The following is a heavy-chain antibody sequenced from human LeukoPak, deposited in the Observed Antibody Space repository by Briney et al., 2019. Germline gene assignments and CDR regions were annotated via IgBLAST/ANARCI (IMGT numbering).Heavy chain of an antibody. CDR3: VRDSSATLAFDI. J-gene: IGHJ3*02. CDR1: GYAISSGYY. V-gene: IGHV4-38-2*02. D-gene: IGHD6-25*01. Sequence: NPSETLSLTCTVAGYAISSGYYWGWIRQTPGKGLEWIAKIFHDGTTHYNPSLRSRAAMSVDTSKNDFSLRLSSVTAADTGIYYCVRDSSATLAFDIWGQGTMVTVSS. CDR2: IFHDGTT.